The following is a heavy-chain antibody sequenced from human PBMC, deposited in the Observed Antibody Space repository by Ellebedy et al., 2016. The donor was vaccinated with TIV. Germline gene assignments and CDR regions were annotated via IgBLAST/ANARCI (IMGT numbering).Heavy chain of an antibody. CDR2: IIPSLGLGTV. J-gene: IGHJ4*02. D-gene: IGHD6-19*01. CDR1: GGTFSSYA. Sequence: AASVKVSCKSSGGTFSSYAITWVRQAPGQGLEWMGGIIPSLGLGTVKTVQKFQDRVTISADISTSTTYMDLIRLTSDDTAVYYCATFVAGAGQFDHWGQGTLVTVSS. CDR3: ATFVAGAGQFDH. V-gene: IGHV1-69*06.